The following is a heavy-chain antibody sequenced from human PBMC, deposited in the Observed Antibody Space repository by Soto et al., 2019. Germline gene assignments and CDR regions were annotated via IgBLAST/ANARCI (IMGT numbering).Heavy chain of an antibody. CDR3: TRAAISMVRGTDNWFDP. Sequence: EVQLLESGGGLIQPGGSLRLSCAASGFTFNNYAMSWVRQAPGKGLEWVSAISGNGISTYYADSVRGRFTISRDNSENTLFLQMNRLRADDTAVYYCTRAAISMVRGTDNWFDPWGQGNLVTVSS. CDR1: GFTFNNYA. J-gene: IGHJ5*02. V-gene: IGHV3-23*01. CDR2: ISGNGIST. D-gene: IGHD3-10*01.